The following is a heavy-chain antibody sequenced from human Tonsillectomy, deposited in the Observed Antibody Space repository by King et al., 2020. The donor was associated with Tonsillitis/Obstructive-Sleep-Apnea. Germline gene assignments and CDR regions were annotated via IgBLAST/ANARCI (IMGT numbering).Heavy chain of an antibody. CDR2: IYYSGST. D-gene: IGHD3-3*01. V-gene: IGHV4-59*08. J-gene: IGHJ4*02. CDR1: GGSISSYY. CDR3: ASSVSGYDFWSGYVIDY. Sequence: QLQESGPGLVKPSETLSLTCTVSGGSISSYYWSWIRQPPGKGLEWIGYIYYSGSTNYNPSLKSRVTISVDTSKNQFSLKLSSVTAADTAVYYCASSVSGYDFWSGYVIDYWGQGTLATVSS.